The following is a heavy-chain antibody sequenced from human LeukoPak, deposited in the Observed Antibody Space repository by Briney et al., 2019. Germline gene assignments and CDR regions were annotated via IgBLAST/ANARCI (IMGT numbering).Heavy chain of an antibody. CDR1: GFTFSSYA. Sequence: GGSLRLSCAASGFTFSSYAMSWVRQAPGKGLEWVSAISGSGGSTYYADSVKGRFTISRDNSKNTLYLQMNSLRAEDTAVYYCAKDSKPYYYDSSGYPPYYYYGMDAWGQGTTVTVSS. D-gene: IGHD3-22*01. V-gene: IGHV3-23*01. J-gene: IGHJ6*02. CDR2: ISGSGGST. CDR3: AKDSKPYYYDSSGYPPYYYYGMDA.